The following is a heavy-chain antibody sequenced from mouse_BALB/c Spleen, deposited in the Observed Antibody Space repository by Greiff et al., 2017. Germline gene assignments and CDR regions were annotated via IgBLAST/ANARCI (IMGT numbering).Heavy chain of an antibody. CDR1: GYTFTSYW. CDR3: ARNGDYDAMDY. J-gene: IGHJ4*01. CDR2: INPSNGRT. Sequence: VQLQQPGAELVKPGASVKLSCKASGYTFTSYWMHWVKQRPGQGLEWIGEINPSNGRTNYNEKFKSKATLTVDKSSSTAYMQLSSLTSEASAVYYCARNGDYDAMDYWGQGTSVTVSS. D-gene: IGHD2-13*01. V-gene: IGHV1S81*02.